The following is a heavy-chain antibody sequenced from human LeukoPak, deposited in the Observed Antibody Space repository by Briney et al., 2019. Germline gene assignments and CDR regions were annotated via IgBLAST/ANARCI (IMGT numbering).Heavy chain of an antibody. CDR2: INHSGST. V-gene: IGHV4-34*01. CDR3: ARDRAHCSSTSCLNWFDP. CDR1: GGSFSGYY. Sequence: PSETLSLTCAGYGGSFSGYYWSWLRQPPGKGLEWLGEINHSGSTNYNPSLKSRVTISVDTSKNQFSLKLSSVTAADTAVYYCARDRAHCSSTSCLNWFDPWGQGTLVTVSS. J-gene: IGHJ5*02. D-gene: IGHD2-2*01.